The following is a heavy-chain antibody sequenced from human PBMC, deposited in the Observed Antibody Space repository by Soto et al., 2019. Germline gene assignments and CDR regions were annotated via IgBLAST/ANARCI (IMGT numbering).Heavy chain of an antibody. CDR1: GYTFTSYY. CDR2: INPSGGST. CDR3: AKSDYGGNSDVSRFDY. V-gene: IGHV1-46*01. J-gene: IGHJ4*02. Sequence: ASVKVSSKASGYTFTSYYMHWVRQAPGPGLEWMGIINPSGGSTSYAQKFQGRVTMTRDTSTSTVYMELSSLRSEDTAVYYCAKSDYGGNSDVSRFDYWGQGTLVTVS. D-gene: IGHD4-17*01.